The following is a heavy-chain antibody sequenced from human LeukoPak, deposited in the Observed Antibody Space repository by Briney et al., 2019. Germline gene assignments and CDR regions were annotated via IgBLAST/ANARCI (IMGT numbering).Heavy chain of an antibody. Sequence: PSETLSLTCTVSGGSISSSSYYWGWIRQPPGKGLEWIGSIYYSGSSYYNPSLKSRVTISVDTSKNQFSLKLSSVTAADTAVYYCARHPLRLGELSHYYYYYMDVWGKGTTVTISS. CDR2: IYYSGSS. CDR3: ARHPLRLGELSHYYYYYMDV. V-gene: IGHV4-39*01. D-gene: IGHD3-16*02. CDR1: GGSISSSSYY. J-gene: IGHJ6*03.